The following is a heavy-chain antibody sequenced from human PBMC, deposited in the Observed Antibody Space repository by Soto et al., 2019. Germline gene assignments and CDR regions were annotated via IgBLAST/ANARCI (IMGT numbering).Heavy chain of an antibody. D-gene: IGHD3-10*01. CDR1: GFTFSSYG. Sequence: QVQLVESGGGVVQPGRCLRLSCAASGFTFSSYGMHWVRQAPGKGLEWVAVIWYDGSNKYYADSVKGRFTISRDNSKNPLYLQMNSLRAEDTAVYYCAREWSGVKYRNYYFDYWGQGTLVTVSS. V-gene: IGHV3-33*01. CDR3: AREWSGVKYRNYYFDY. CDR2: IWYDGSNK. J-gene: IGHJ4*02.